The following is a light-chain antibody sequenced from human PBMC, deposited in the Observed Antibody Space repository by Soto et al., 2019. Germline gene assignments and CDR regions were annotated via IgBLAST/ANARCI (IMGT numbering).Light chain of an antibody. CDR2: EVT. J-gene: IGLJ3*02. CDR1: NNDIGGYNY. Sequence: QSALTQPPSASGSPGQSVTISCTGTNNDIGGYNYVSWYQHHPGKAPQLIIYEVTKRPSGVLNRFSGSKSGSSASLAISGLRSEDEADYYCATWDDSLSGWVFGGGTKLTVL. CDR3: ATWDDSLSGWV. V-gene: IGLV2-8*01.